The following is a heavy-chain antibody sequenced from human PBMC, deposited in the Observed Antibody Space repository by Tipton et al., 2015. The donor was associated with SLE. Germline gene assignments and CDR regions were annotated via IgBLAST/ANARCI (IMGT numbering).Heavy chain of an antibody. Sequence: QVQLVQSGAEVKKPGSSVKVSCKASGGTFSSYAISWVRQAPGQGLEWMGGIIPIFGTANYAQKFQGRVTITADESTSTAYMELSSLRSEDTAVYYCARSHPYYDSSGYPHDAFDIWGQGTMATVSS. CDR3: ARSHPYYDSSGYPHDAFDI. CDR2: IIPIFGTA. D-gene: IGHD3-22*01. V-gene: IGHV1-69*01. J-gene: IGHJ3*02. CDR1: GGTFSSYA.